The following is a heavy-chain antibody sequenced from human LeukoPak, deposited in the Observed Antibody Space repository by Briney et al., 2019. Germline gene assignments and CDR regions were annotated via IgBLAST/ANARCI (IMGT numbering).Heavy chain of an antibody. D-gene: IGHD5-18*01. J-gene: IGHJ3*02. CDR3: ARTRGYSYGLDAFDI. CDR1: GFTFSSYG. Sequence: GGSLRLSCAASGFTFSSYGMHWARQAPGKGLEWEAVIRYDGSNKYYADSVKGRFTISRDSSKNTLYLQMNSLRAEDTAVYYCARTRGYSYGLDAFDIWGQGTMVTVSS. CDR2: IRYDGSNK. V-gene: IGHV3-33*01.